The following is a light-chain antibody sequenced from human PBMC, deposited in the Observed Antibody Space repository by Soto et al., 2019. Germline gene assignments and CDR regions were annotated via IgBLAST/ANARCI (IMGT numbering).Light chain of an antibody. J-gene: IGKJ1*01. V-gene: IGKV3-15*01. CDR1: QSVDIN. CDR3: QQYRNWPRT. CDR2: GAS. Sequence: EIVLTQSPATLSVSPGDRVTLYCRASQSVDINLAWYQQRPGQAPRLLVYGASTKATDMPGRFSGRGSGTEFTLTINNLQSEDFAVYYCQQYRNWPRTFGQGTKVDIK.